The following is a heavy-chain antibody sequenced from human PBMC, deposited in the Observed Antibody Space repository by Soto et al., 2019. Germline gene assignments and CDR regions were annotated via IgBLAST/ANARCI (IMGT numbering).Heavy chain of an antibody. V-gene: IGHV1-69*13. CDR1: GGTFSGYA. CDR3: ARDRGYYDSSGPSDAFDI. J-gene: IGHJ3*02. D-gene: IGHD3-22*01. CDR2: IIPIFGTA. Sequence: ASVKVSCKASGGTFSGYAISWVRQAPGQGLEWMGGIIPIFGTANYAQKFQGRVTITADESTSTAYMELSSLRSEDTAVYYYARDRGYYDSSGPSDAFDIWGQGTMVTVSS.